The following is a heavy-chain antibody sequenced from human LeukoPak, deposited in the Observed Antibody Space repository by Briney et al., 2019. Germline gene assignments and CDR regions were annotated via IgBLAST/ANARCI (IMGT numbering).Heavy chain of an antibody. Sequence: SQTLSLTCAISGDSVSSNSAAWNWIRQSPSRGLEWLGRTYYRSKGYNDYAVSVKSRITINPDTSKNQFSLQLNSVTPEDTAVYYCARDPVFTFGSGWRLYYYYGMDVWGQGTTVTVSS. CDR2: TYYRSKGYN. CDR3: ARDPVFTFGSGWRLYYYYGMDV. V-gene: IGHV6-1*01. CDR1: GDSVSSNSAA. J-gene: IGHJ6*02. D-gene: IGHD6-19*01.